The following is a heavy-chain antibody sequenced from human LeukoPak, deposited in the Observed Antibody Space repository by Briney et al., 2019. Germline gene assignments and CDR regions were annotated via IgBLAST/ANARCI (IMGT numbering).Heavy chain of an antibody. CDR2: IIPILGIA. CDR1: GGTFSSYT. J-gene: IGHJ4*02. V-gene: IGHV1-69*02. D-gene: IGHD3-22*01. CDR3: ARNGYYYDSSGYSAVDY. Sequence: SVKVSCKASGGTFSSYTISWVRQAPGQGLEWMGRIIPILGIANYAQKFQGRVTITADKSTSTAYMELSSLRSEDTAVYYCARNGYYYDSSGYSAVDYWGQGTLVTVSS.